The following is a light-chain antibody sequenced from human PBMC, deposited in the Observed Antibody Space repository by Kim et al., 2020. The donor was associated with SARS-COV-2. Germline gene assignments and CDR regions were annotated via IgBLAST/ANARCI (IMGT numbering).Light chain of an antibody. V-gene: IGLV6-57*01. Sequence: GTTVTMSCARGSGSIASNYVQWYQQRPGNSPTTMIYENDQRPSGVPDRFSGSIDSSSNSASLTISGLKTEDEADYYCQSYDSSDVVFGGGTKLTVL. CDR1: SGSIASNY. J-gene: IGLJ2*01. CDR3: QSYDSSDVV. CDR2: END.